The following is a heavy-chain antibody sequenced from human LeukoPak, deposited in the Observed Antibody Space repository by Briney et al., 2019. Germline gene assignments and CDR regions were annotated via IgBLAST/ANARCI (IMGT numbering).Heavy chain of an antibody. Sequence: GGSLRLSCAASGFTFSSYWMHWVRQAPGKGLVWVSRISSDGSSTSYADSVKGRFTISRDNAKNTLYLQMNSLRAEDTAVYYCARAPYGDYSDYWGQGTLVTVSS. CDR3: ARAPYGDYSDY. V-gene: IGHV3-74*01. CDR2: ISSDGSST. CDR1: GFTFSSYW. J-gene: IGHJ4*02. D-gene: IGHD4-17*01.